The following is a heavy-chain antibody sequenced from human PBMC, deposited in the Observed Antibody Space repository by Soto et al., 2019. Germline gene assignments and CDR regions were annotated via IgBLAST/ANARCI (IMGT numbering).Heavy chain of an antibody. CDR3: ASAPPYYGISGYLEV. CDR1: GHYLSGYY. D-gene: IGHD3-22*01. J-gene: IGHJ4*02. CDR2: INLNSGGT. V-gene: IGHV1-2*02. Sequence: QVQLVQSGAEVKKTGASVKVSCEAPGHYLSGYYMYWVRQAPGHGLEWMGWINLNSGGTNYAQKFQGRVTMTRDTSITTGYMDLRGLTSDDTAVYYCASAPPYYGISGYLEVWGLGTLVTVSS.